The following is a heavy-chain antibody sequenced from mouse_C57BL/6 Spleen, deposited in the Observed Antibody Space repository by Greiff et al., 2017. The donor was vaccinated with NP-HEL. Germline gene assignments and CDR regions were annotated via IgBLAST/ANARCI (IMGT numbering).Heavy chain of an antibody. V-gene: IGHV1-64*01. CDR3: ARGTTVVAKDWFAD. CDR2: IHPNSGST. J-gene: IGHJ3*01. CDR1: GFTFTTYW. D-gene: IGHD1-1*01. Sequence: QVTLQQSGAELVKPGASVKLSCTASGFTFTTYWMHWVKLRPGQGLEWIGMIHPNSGSTNYNEKSKSKATLTVDKSSSTAYMQLISLTAEDSAVYYCARGTTVVAKDWFADWGQGTLVTVSA.